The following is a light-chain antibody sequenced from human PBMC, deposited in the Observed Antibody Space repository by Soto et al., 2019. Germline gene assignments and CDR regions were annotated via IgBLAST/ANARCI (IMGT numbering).Light chain of an antibody. CDR3: QLRTNWPRT. J-gene: IGKJ2*01. Sequence: EVVLTQSPVTLSLSPGERATLSCRASQSVGTFLAWYQQKPGQAPRLIIYDTSNRATGIPARFSRTGAGTDFALTISSVEPEDFAVYFCQLRTNWPRTFGQGTKLDI. CDR2: DTS. V-gene: IGKV3-11*01. CDR1: QSVGTF.